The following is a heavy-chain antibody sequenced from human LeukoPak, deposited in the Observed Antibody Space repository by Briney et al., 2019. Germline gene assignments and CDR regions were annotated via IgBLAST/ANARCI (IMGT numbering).Heavy chain of an antibody. Sequence: HAGGSLRLSCAASGFTFSSYSMNWVRQAPGKGLEWVALIHYDGSKEYYADSVRGRFTISRDNSKNTLYLQMNSLTTEDTGVYYCAKDTGYTSGRLDYWGQGTLLSVSS. CDR1: GFTFSSYS. J-gene: IGHJ4*02. CDR2: IHYDGSKE. V-gene: IGHV3-30*02. D-gene: IGHD6-19*01. CDR3: AKDTGYTSGRLDY.